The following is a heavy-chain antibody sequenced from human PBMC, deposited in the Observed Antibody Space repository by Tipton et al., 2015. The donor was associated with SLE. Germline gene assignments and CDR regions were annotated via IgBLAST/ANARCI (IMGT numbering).Heavy chain of an antibody. V-gene: IGHV4-34*12. Sequence: TLSLTCSVYGDSLSGQYWSWIRQPPGKGLEWIGEVFRGGNTYYNPFLRSRVTISADTSKNQFSLKLTSVTAADTAVYYCARDPKYWGQGTLVIVSS. CDR1: GDSLSGQY. CDR2: VFRGGNT. J-gene: IGHJ4*02. CDR3: ARDPKY.